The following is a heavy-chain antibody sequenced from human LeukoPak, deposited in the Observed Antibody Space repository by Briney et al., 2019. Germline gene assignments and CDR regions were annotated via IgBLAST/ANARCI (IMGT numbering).Heavy chain of an antibody. D-gene: IGHD3-3*01. V-gene: IGHV4-30-2*01. CDR2: INHSGST. J-gene: IGHJ4*02. CDR1: GGSISSGGYY. CDR3: ARDGDFWSGFDY. Sequence: SQTLSLTCTVSGGSISSGGYYWSWIRQPPGKGLEWIGEINHSGSTNYNPSLKSRVTISVDTSKNQFSLKLSSVTAADTAVYYCARDGDFWSGFDYWGQGTLVTVSS.